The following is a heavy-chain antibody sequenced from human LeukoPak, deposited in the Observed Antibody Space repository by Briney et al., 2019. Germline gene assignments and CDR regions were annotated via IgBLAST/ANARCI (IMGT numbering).Heavy chain of an antibody. CDR2: IFTSGIT. J-gene: IGHJ6*03. D-gene: IGHD3-10*01. Sequence: SETLSLTCTVSGGSLSLYYWNWIRQPAGKGLEWIGRIFTSGITNHDPSLKSRVTMSVDTSKSQFSLNLSSVTAADTAVYYCARESSGTYYNPLGYMDVWGKGTTVTVSS. V-gene: IGHV4-4*07. CDR3: ARESSGTYYNPLGYMDV. CDR1: GGSLSLYY.